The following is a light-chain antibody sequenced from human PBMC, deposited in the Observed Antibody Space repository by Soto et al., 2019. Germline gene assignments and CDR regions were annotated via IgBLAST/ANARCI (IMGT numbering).Light chain of an antibody. CDR3: STWDDSLNAWV. V-gene: IGLV1-36*01. CDR2: YDN. J-gene: IGLJ3*02. Sequence: QSVLTQPPSVSEAPRQRVTISCSGSSSNIGRNAVNWFQQFPGKAPKLLILYDNLLSSGVSDRFSGSKSGTSASLAISGLQSEDEAHYYCSTWDDSLNAWVFGGGTKLTVL. CDR1: SSNIGRNA.